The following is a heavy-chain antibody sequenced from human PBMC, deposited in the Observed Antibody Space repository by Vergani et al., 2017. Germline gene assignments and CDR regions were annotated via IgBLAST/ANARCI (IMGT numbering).Heavy chain of an antibody. D-gene: IGHD6-19*01. CDR3: ARAKRGRLAVGATDS. J-gene: IGHJ4*02. CDR2: IIPVLGKT. Sequence: QVQLVQSGAEVKKPGSSVKVSCKASGATFRSNTISWVRQVPGQGLEWMGRIIPVLGKTKYAQDFQGRLTITADTSTSTAYMELTSLRSQDTAVYFCARAKRGRLAVGATDSWGQGTLLTVSS. CDR1: GATFRSNT. V-gene: IGHV1-69*08.